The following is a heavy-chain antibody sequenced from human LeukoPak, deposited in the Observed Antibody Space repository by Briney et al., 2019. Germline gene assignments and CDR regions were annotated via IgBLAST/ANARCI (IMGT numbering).Heavy chain of an antibody. CDR2: IRSKANSYAT. CDR3: TRTFCGGDCQQNDLFYYYYMDV. V-gene: IGHV3-73*01. Sequence: PGGSLTLSCAASGLTFSGSAMHWVRQASGKGLEWVGRIRSKANSYATIYAASVKGRFTISRDDSKNTAYLQMNSLKTEDTAVYYCTRTFCGGDCQQNDLFYYYYMDVWGKGTTVTVSS. J-gene: IGHJ6*03. D-gene: IGHD2-21*02. CDR1: GLTFSGSA.